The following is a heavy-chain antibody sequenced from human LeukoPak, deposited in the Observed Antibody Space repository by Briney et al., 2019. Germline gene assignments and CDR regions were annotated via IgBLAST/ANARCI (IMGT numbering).Heavy chain of an antibody. Sequence: SETLSLTCTVSGGSISSDYWSWIRQPPGKGLEWIGYIHHSGNTIYNPSLTSRVTISVDTSKNQFTLRLSSVTAADTAVYYCARGYYDSSGYSNTLDIWGQGTMVTVSS. CDR3: ARGYYDSSGYSNTLDI. CDR2: IHHSGNT. D-gene: IGHD3-22*01. CDR1: GGSISSDY. J-gene: IGHJ3*02. V-gene: IGHV4-59*08.